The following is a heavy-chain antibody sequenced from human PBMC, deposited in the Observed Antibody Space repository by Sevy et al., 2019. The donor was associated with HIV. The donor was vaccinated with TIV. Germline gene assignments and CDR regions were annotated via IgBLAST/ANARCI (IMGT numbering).Heavy chain of an antibody. V-gene: IGHV1-69*13. Sequence: ASVKVSCKASGGTFSSYAISWVRQAPGQVLEWMGGIIPIFGTANYAQKFQGRVTITADESTSTAYMELSSLRSEDTAVYYCARGGVRGVRARYYYFDYWGQGTLVTVSS. D-gene: IGHD3-10*01. CDR1: GGTFSSYA. CDR2: IIPIFGTA. J-gene: IGHJ4*02. CDR3: ARGGVRGVRARYYYFDY.